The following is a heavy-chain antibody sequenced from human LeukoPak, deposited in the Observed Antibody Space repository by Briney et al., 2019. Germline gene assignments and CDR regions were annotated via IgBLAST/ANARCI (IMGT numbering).Heavy chain of an antibody. CDR2: ISSSSSYI. J-gene: IGHJ4*02. CDR1: GFTFSSYS. CDR3: ARDQTRVDY. D-gene: IGHD4-11*01. Sequence: GGSLRLSCTASGFTFSSYSMNWVRQAPGKGLEWVSSISSSSSYIYYADSVKGRFTISRDNTKNSLYLQMNSLRAEDTAVYYCARDQTRVDYWGQGTLVTVSS. V-gene: IGHV3-21*01.